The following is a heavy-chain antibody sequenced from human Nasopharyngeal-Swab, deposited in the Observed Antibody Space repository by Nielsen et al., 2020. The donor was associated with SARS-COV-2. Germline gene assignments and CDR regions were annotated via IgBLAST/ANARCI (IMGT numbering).Heavy chain of an antibody. V-gene: IGHV4-39*07. D-gene: IGHD1-26*01. CDR3: ARSGIVGAIYY. CDR1: GGSISSSSYY. J-gene: IGHJ4*02. Sequence: SETLSLTCTVSGGSISSSSYYWGWIRQPPGKGLEWIGGIYYSGSTYYNPSLKSRVTISVDTSKNQFSLKLSSVTAADTAVYYCARSGIVGAIYYWGQGTLVTVSS. CDR2: IYYSGST.